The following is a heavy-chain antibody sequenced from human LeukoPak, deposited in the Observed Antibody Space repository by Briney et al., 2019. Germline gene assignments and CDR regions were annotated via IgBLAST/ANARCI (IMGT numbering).Heavy chain of an antibody. CDR3: ARFWRYSSGSRLDY. CDR2: INPNNGNT. J-gene: IGHJ4*02. Sequence: LRASVKVSCKASGYTFTGYYMHWVRQAPGQGLEWMGWINPNNGNTNYAQKLQGRVTMTTDTSTSTAYMELRSLRSDDTAVYYCARFWRYSSGSRLDYWGQGTLVTVSS. D-gene: IGHD6-19*01. V-gene: IGHV1-18*04. CDR1: GYTFTGYY.